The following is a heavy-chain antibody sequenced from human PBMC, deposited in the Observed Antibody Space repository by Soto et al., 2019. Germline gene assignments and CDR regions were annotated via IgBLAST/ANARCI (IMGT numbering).Heavy chain of an antibody. J-gene: IGHJ3*02. Sequence: EVQLVESGGGLVKPGGSLRLSCAASGFTFSSYSMNWVRQAPGKGLEWVSSISSSSSYIYYAYSVKGRFTISRDNAKNSLYLQMNSLRAEDTAVYYCARGYHYYDSSGYDKWDAFDIWGQGTMVTVSS. CDR3: ARGYHYYDSSGYDKWDAFDI. D-gene: IGHD3-22*01. CDR2: ISSSSSYI. V-gene: IGHV3-21*01. CDR1: GFTFSSYS.